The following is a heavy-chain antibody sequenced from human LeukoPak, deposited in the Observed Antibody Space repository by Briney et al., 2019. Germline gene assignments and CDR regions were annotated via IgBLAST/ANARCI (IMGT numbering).Heavy chain of an antibody. D-gene: IGHD4-17*01. V-gene: IGHV4-61*02. CDR1: GGSISSGSYH. CDR3: ARESSDGAWFDP. Sequence: SETLSLTCTVSGGSISSGSYHWSWIRQPAGKALEWIGRIYPSGSTNYDPSLKSRVTISVDTSKNQFSLKLTSVTAADTAVYYCARESSDGAWFDPWGQGTLVTVSS. CDR2: IYPSGST. J-gene: IGHJ5*02.